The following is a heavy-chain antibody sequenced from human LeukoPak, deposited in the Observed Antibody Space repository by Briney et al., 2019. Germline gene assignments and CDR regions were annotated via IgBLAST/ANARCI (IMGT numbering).Heavy chain of an antibody. V-gene: IGHV1-69*13. Sequence: ASVTVSCKASRGTFSSYAISWVRQAPGQGLEWMGGIIPIFGTANYAQKFQGRVTITADESTSTAYMELSSLRSEDTAVYYCARDRRAQQQLVLYYWGQGTLVTVSS. J-gene: IGHJ4*02. CDR1: RGTFSSYA. D-gene: IGHD6-13*01. CDR3: ARDRRAQQQLVLYY. CDR2: IIPIFGTA.